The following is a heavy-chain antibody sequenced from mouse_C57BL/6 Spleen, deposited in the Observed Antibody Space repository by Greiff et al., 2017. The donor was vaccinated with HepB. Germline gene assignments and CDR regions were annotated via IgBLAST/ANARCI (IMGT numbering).Heavy chain of an antibody. CDR3: TKIYYYGSSYPRWYFDV. D-gene: IGHD1-1*01. CDR1: GYTFTDYE. J-gene: IGHJ1*03. Sequence: VQLQQSGAELVRPGASVTLSCKASGYTFTDYEMHWVKQTPVHGLEWIGAIDPETGGTAYNQKFKGKVILTADKSSSTAYMELRSLTSEDSAVYYCTKIYYYGSSYPRWYFDVWGTGTTVTVSS. CDR2: IDPETGGT. V-gene: IGHV1-15*01.